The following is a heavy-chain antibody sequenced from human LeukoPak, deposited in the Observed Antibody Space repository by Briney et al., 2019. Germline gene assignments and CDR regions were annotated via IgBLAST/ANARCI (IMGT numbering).Heavy chain of an antibody. CDR2: ISGSGGST. CDR1: GFTFSNYG. V-gene: IGHV3-23*01. J-gene: IGHJ6*03. CDR3: AKAQGWLYTYYMDV. Sequence: PGGSLRLSCAASGFTFSNYGMHWVRQAPGKGLEWVSAISGSGGSTYYADSVKGRFTISRDNSKNTLYLQMNSLRAEDTAVYYCAKAQGWLYTYYMDVWGKGTTVTVSS. D-gene: IGHD3-22*01.